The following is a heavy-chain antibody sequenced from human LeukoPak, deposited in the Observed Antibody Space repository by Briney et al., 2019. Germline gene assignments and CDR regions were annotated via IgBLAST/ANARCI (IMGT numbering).Heavy chain of an antibody. CDR3: ARKFGSSGWYPY. Sequence: GGSLRLSCEASGFTFSSYWMSWVRQAPGKGLEWVANIKQDGSEKYYVDSVKGRFTISRDNAKNSLYLQMNSLRAEDTAVYYCARKFGSSGWYPYWGQGTLVTVSS. D-gene: IGHD6-19*01. CDR1: GFTFSSYW. J-gene: IGHJ4*02. CDR2: IKQDGSEK. V-gene: IGHV3-7*03.